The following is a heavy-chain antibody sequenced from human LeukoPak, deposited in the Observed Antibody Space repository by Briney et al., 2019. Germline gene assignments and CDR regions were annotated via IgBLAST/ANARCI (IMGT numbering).Heavy chain of an antibody. V-gene: IGHV4-59*01. Sequence: SETLSLTCTVSGGAIGTYYWSWIRQAPGKGLEWIGFVFYTGDTNYNPSLKSRVTISLDTSNTQFSLRLTSVTAADTAVYYCAKSGSDNWFDSWGQGTLVTVSS. CDR1: GGAIGTYY. CDR3: AKSGSDNWFDS. CDR2: VFYTGDT. D-gene: IGHD3-3*01. J-gene: IGHJ5*01.